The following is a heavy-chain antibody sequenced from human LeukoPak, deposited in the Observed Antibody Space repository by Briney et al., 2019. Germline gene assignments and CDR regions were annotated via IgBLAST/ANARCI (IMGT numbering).Heavy chain of an antibody. V-gene: IGHV4-34*01. Sequence: SETLSLTCAVYGGSFSGYCWTWIRPPPGKGLEWIGEITHSGSANSNPSLKSRVTITIDTSKNQFSLKLSSVTAADTAVYYCARGYSNGYSPDYWGQGALVTVSS. D-gene: IGHD5-18*01. CDR2: ITHSGSA. CDR1: GGSFSGYC. J-gene: IGHJ4*02. CDR3: ARGYSNGYSPDY.